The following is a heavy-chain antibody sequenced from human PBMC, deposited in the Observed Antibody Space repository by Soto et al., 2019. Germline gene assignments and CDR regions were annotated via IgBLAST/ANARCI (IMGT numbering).Heavy chain of an antibody. CDR3: ATEPYYYDSSGRRTSDY. CDR1: GGTFSSYA. CDR2: IIPIFGTA. Sequence: ASVKVSCKASGGTFSSYAISWVRQAPGQGLEWMGGIIPIFGTANYAQKFQGRVTITADESTSTAYMELSSLRSEDTAVYYCATEPYYYDSSGRRTSDYWGQGTLVTVSS. D-gene: IGHD3-22*01. J-gene: IGHJ4*02. V-gene: IGHV1-69*13.